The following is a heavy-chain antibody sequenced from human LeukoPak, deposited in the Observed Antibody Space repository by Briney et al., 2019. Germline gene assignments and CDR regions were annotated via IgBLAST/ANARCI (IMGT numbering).Heavy chain of an antibody. CDR3: ARDPYSYGRRGLDY. V-gene: IGHV3-30*04. D-gene: IGHD5-18*01. CDR1: GFTFSSYA. CDR2: ISYDGSNK. J-gene: IGHJ4*02. Sequence: GGSLRLSCAASGFTFSSYAMHWVRQAPGKGLEWVAVISYDGSNKYYADSVKGRFTISRDNSKNTLYLQMNSLRAEDTAVYYCARDPYSYGRRGLDYWGQGTLVTVSS.